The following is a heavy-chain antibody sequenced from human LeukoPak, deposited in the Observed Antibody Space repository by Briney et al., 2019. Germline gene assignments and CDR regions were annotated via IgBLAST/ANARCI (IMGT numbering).Heavy chain of an antibody. D-gene: IGHD6-13*01. V-gene: IGHV4-34*01. CDR3: PSITGREQQLGLLDY. CDR2: INHSGST. J-gene: IGHJ4*02. Sequence: SETLSLTCAVYGVSFSGYYWSWIRQPPGKGLEWIGEINHSGSTNYNPSLKSRFTISVDTSKNQFSLTLSSVTAADTDVNYCPSITGREQQLGLLDYRGERALATVSS. CDR1: GVSFSGYY.